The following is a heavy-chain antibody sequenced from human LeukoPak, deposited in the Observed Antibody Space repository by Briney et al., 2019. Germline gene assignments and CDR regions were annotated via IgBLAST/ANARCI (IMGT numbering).Heavy chain of an antibody. D-gene: IGHD3-3*01. V-gene: IGHV4-39*07. Sequence: PSETLSLTCSVSGGSITGSSYYWGWIRQSPGKGLEWIGSFYYGGSTYYNPSLKSRVTISVDTPKNQFSLKLSSVTSADTAVYYCARGYDFWSGYYPSFWFDPWGQGTLVTVSS. CDR1: GGSITGSSYY. J-gene: IGHJ5*02. CDR2: FYYGGST. CDR3: ARGYDFWSGYYPSFWFDP.